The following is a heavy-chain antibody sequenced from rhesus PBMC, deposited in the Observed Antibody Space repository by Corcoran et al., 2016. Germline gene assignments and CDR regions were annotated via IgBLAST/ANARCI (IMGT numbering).Heavy chain of an antibody. CDR1: GFTSGNSD. Sequence: EVQLVESGGGLVQPGGSLRLSCAAPGFTSGNSDLIWIRQAPGKGLELFSYISSGGSIYYSDSVKGRFTISRDNAKNTLYLQMSSLRVEDTAVYYCAKTEREAVDFWGQGLRVTVSS. V-gene: IGHV3S43*01. CDR2: ISSGGSI. J-gene: IGHJ3*01. CDR3: AKTEREAVDF. D-gene: IGHD1-44*02.